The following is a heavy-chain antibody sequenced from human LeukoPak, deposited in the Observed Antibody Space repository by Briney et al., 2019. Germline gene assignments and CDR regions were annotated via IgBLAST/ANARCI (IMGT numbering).Heavy chain of an antibody. CDR1: GGSISRYY. V-gene: IGHV4-59*01. D-gene: IGHD2-2*01. CDR3: ARGTEQFDSISSSCLFDY. Sequence: SETLSLTCSVSGGSISRYYWSWIRQTPGKGLEWIGYVYYTGSTNYNPSLKSRVTISVGTSKNQFSLKLNSMTAADTAVYYCARGTEQFDSISSSCLFDYWGQGTLVTVSS. CDR2: VYYTGST. J-gene: IGHJ4*02.